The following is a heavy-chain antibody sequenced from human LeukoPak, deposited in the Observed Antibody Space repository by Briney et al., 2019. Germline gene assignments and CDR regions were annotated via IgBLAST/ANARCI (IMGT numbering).Heavy chain of an antibody. CDR1: GITLSKST. V-gene: IGHV3-66*03. CDR2: IRDSGET. J-gene: IGHJ5*01. Sequence: GGSLRLSCSASGITLSKSTLNWVRQAPGKGLEWVSLIRDSGETFYADSVKGRFTISRDNSKNTVYLQMNRLRVEDTAVYFCARDRAVTQVWVEFDSWGQGTLVTVSS. CDR3: ARDRAVTQVWVEFDS. D-gene: IGHD3-16*01.